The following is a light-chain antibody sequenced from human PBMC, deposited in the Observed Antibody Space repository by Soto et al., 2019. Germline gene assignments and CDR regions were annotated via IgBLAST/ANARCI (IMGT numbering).Light chain of an antibody. V-gene: IGKV3-15*01. Sequence: EVVLTQSPVTLSMSPGERATLSCRASQRVSNNLAWYQQKPGQAPRLLIYGDSTRATGVPARFSGSGSGTEFTLTLAGLQSGDIAIYYCHLYNHWPPLYSFGQGTRLEIK. CDR1: QRVSNN. J-gene: IGKJ2*01. CDR2: GDS. CDR3: HLYNHWPPLYS.